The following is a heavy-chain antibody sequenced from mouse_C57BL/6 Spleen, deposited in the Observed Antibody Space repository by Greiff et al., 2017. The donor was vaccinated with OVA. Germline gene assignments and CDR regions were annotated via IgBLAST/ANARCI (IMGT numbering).Heavy chain of an antibody. CDR1: GYTFTSYW. CDR3: ARTGYDTPFDY. J-gene: IGHJ2*01. D-gene: IGHD2-3*01. CDR2: ISPNSGST. Sequence: VQLQQPGAELVQPGASVKLSCKASGYTFTSYWMHWVKQRPGQGLEWIGMISPNSGSTNNNEKFKSKATLTVDKSSITAYMQLSSLTTTDSPVNYCARTGYDTPFDYWGQGTTLTVSS. V-gene: IGHV1-64*01.